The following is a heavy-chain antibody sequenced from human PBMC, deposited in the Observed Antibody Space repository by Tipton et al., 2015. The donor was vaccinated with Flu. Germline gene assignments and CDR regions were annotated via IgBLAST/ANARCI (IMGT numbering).Heavy chain of an antibody. Sequence: TLSLTCTVSSGFIRSTNYFCAWIRQPPGKRLELIGSIYPSGTTYYNPSLKSRVTISVDTSKSQFSLKLRSVTAADTAVYYCARLSYYDVDLKNFYFDYWGQGALVTVSS. CDR1: SGFIRSTNYF. CDR3: ARLSYYDVDLKNFYFDY. V-gene: IGHV4-39*01. CDR2: IYPSGTT. J-gene: IGHJ4*02. D-gene: IGHD3-10*02.